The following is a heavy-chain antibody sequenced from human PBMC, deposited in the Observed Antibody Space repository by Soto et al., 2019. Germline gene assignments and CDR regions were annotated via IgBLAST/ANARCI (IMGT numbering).Heavy chain of an antibody. J-gene: IGHJ4*02. D-gene: IGHD7-27*01. Sequence: QVQLQESGPGLVKPSQTLSLTCTVSGGSISTVNYWWSWIRQSPDMGLEWIGHIYNGGSTYNNPSLGSRVTMSVDTANNQLSLTSSSVSAAATAVYYCARGPSGDNVDSWGQGTLVTVSS. CDR1: GGSISTVNYW. CDR2: IYNGGST. V-gene: IGHV4-30-4*01. CDR3: ARGPSGDNVDS.